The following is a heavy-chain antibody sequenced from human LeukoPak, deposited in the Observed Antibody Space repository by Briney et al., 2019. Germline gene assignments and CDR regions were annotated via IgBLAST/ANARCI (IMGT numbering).Heavy chain of an antibody. CDR3: AKDQEMLTYYYYGMDV. CDR1: GFTFSSYA. V-gene: IGHV3-23*01. D-gene: IGHD3-16*01. CDR2: ISGSGGST. Sequence: PGGSLRLSCAASGFTFSSYAMSWVRQAPGKGLEWVSAISGSGGSTYYADSVKGRFTISRDNSKNTLYLQMNSLRAEDTAVYYCAKDQEMLTYYYYGMDVWGQGTTVTVSS. J-gene: IGHJ6*02.